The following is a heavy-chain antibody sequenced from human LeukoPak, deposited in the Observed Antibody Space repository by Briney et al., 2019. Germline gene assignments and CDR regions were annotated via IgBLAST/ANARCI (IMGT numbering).Heavy chain of an antibody. CDR2: IRYDGSNK. J-gene: IGHJ4*02. V-gene: IGHV3-30*02. D-gene: IGHD2-2*01. CDR1: GFTFSSYG. Sequence: GGSLRLSCAASGFTFSSYGMYWARQAPGKGLEWVAFIRYDGSNKYYADSVKGRFTIPRDNSKNTLYLQMNSLRAEDTAVYYCAKVRRGIVVVAAADYFDYWGQGTLVTVSS. CDR3: AKVRRGIVVVAAADYFDY.